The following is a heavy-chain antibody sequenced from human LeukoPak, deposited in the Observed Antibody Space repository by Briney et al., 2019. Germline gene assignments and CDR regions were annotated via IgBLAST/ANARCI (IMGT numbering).Heavy chain of an antibody. Sequence: GGSLRLSCAASGFTFSSYAMHWVRQAPGKGLEWVAVISYDGSIKYYADSVKGRFTTSRDNSKNTLFLQMNSLRAEDTAVYYCAKDGGLWVSAHWGDSWGRGTLVTVSS. D-gene: IGHD7-27*01. CDR3: AKDGGLWVSAHWGDS. J-gene: IGHJ4*02. V-gene: IGHV3-30-3*01. CDR2: ISYDGSIK. CDR1: GFTFSSYA.